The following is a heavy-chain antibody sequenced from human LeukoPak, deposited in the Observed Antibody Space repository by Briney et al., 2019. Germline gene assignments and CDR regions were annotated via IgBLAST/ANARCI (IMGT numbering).Heavy chain of an antibody. D-gene: IGHD1-26*01. V-gene: IGHV3-21*01. Sequence: GGSLRLSCAASGFTFSNYNMIWVRQAPGKGLEWVSSITSSSTYIYYADSVKGRFTISRDNAENSLYLQMDSLRDKDTAVYYCARDPYSGGYGPYYYYYMDVWGKGTTVTISS. J-gene: IGHJ6*03. CDR2: ITSSSTYI. CDR1: GFTFSNYN. CDR3: ARDPYSGGYGPYYYYYMDV.